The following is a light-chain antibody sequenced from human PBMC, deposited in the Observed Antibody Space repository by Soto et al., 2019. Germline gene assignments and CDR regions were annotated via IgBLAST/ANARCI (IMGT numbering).Light chain of an antibody. CDR3: QQYGSSRRT. V-gene: IGKV3-20*01. Sequence: EIVLTQSPGTLSLSPFQIATLSCRSSQSVSSSYLAWYQQKPGQAPRLLIYGASSRATGIPDRFSGSGSGTDFTLTISRLEPEDFAVYYCQQYGSSRRTFGQGTEVDIK. J-gene: IGKJ1*01. CDR2: GAS. CDR1: QSVSSSY.